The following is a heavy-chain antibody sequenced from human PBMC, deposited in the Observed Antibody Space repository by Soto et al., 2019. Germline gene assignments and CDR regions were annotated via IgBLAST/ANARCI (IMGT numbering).Heavy chain of an antibody. J-gene: IGHJ4*02. V-gene: IGHV1-46*01. Sequence: ASVKVSCKASGYTFTSYYMHWVRQAPGQGLEWMGIINPSGGSTTYAQKYQGRVTMTRDTSTSKVYKELSSLRSEDTAVYFCARGSSIRLEWLFGYWGQGTLVTVSS. CDR2: INPSGGST. CDR3: ARGSSIRLEWLFGY. CDR1: GYTFTSYY. D-gene: IGHD3-3*01.